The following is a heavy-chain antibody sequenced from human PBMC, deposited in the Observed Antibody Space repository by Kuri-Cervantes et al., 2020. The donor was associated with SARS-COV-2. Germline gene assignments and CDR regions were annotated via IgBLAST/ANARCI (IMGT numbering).Heavy chain of an antibody. V-gene: IGHV3-30-3*01. Sequence: GGSLRLSCAASGFTFSSYAMHWVRQAPGKGLEWEAVISYDGSNKYYADSVKGRFTISRDNSKNTLYLQMNSLRAEDTAVYYCARGFLEWLDYWGQGTLVTVSS. CDR1: GFTFSSYA. D-gene: IGHD3-3*01. J-gene: IGHJ4*02. CDR3: ARGFLEWLDY. CDR2: ISYDGSNK.